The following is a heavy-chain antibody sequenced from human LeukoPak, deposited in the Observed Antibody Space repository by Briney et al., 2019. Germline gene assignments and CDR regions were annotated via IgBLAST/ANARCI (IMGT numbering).Heavy chain of an antibody. CDR1: GGSISSYY. J-gene: IGHJ4*02. Sequence: PSETLSLTCTVSGGSISSYYWSWIRQPAGKGLEWIGRIYTSGSTNYNPSLKSRVTMSVDTSKNQFSPKLSSVTAADTAVYYCARSARRYYDSSGYYLFDYWGQGTLVTVSS. CDR2: IYTSGST. CDR3: ARSARRYYDSSGYYLFDY. D-gene: IGHD3-22*01. V-gene: IGHV4-4*07.